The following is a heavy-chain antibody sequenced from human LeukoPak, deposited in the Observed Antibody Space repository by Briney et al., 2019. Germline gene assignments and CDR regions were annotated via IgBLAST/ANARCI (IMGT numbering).Heavy chain of an antibody. J-gene: IGHJ4*02. V-gene: IGHV3-30*07. CDR3: ARDSTLRHFDY. CDR2: XXYDGSNX. Sequence: GGSLRLSXAASGFTFXGXXXXXXXQXPXXXXXWVALXXYDGSNXXXXXSXXXXXSXSRDSSKKTLYLQMNSLRAEDTAVYYCARDSTLRHFDYWGQGTLVTVSS. D-gene: IGHD5-12*01. CDR1: GFTFXGXX.